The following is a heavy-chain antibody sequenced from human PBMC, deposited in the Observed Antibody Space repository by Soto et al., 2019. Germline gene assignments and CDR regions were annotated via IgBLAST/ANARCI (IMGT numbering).Heavy chain of an antibody. CDR1: GFTFSSYA. CDR2: ISYDGSNK. D-gene: IGHD5-12*01. Sequence: QVQLVESGGGVVQPGRSLRLSCAASGFTFSSYAMHWVRQAPGKGLEWVAVISYDGSNKYYADSVKGRFTISRDNSKNTLYLQKNSLRAEDTAVYYCARDYYRFNSGYGFSMDVWGQGTTVTVSS. J-gene: IGHJ6*02. V-gene: IGHV3-30-3*01. CDR3: ARDYYRFNSGYGFSMDV.